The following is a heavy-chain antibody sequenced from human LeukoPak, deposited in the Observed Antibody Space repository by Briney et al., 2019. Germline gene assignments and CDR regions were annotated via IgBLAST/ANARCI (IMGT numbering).Heavy chain of an antibody. J-gene: IGHJ4*02. CDR1: GFTFGDYT. Sequence: GGSLRLSCTASGFTFGDYTMSWVRQAPGKGLEWVGFIRSKAYGGTTEYAASVKGRFTISRDDSKSIAYLQMNSLKTEDTAVYYCTRRGVGYYFDYWGQGTLVTVSS. CDR3: TRRGVGYYFDY. CDR2: IRSKAYGGTT. D-gene: IGHD3-10*01. V-gene: IGHV3-49*04.